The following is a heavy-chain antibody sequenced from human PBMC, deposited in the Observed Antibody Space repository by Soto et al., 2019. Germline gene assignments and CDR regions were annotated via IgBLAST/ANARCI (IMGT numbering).Heavy chain of an antibody. CDR1: GFTFSSAW. V-gene: IGHV3-15*01. J-gene: IGHJ5*02. D-gene: IGHD2-15*01. CDR3: TTRDCSGGSCYDL. CDR2: IKSKTDGGTT. Sequence: PGGSLRLSCAASGFTFSSAWMSWFRQAPGKGLEWVGRIKSKTDGGTTDYAAPVKGRFTISRDDSKNTLYLQMNSLKTEDTAVYYCTTRDCSGGSCYDLWGQGTLVTVSS.